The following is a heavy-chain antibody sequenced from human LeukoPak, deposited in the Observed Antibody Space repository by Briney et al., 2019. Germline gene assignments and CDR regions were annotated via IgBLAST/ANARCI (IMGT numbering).Heavy chain of an antibody. Sequence: GGSLRLSCAASGFTFSSYAMSWVRQAPGKGLEWVSGLSASGGLTYYADSVKGRFTISRDNSKNTLYLQMNSLRAEDTAVYYCAKDDILTGYYTYWFDPWGQGTLVTVSS. CDR1: GFTFSSYA. CDR3: AKDDILTGYYTYWFDP. D-gene: IGHD3-9*01. CDR2: LSASGGLT. V-gene: IGHV3-23*01. J-gene: IGHJ5*02.